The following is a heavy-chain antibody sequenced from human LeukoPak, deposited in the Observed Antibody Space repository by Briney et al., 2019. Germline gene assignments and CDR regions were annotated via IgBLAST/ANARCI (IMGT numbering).Heavy chain of an antibody. Sequence: SSETLSLTCTVSGGSISSYYWSWIRQPAGKGLEWIGRIYTSGSTNYNPSLKSRVTTSVDTSKNQFSLKLSSVTAADTAVYYCAREPSGHTLGIGLGPPFDIWGQGTMVTVSS. CDR3: AREPSGHTLGIGLGPPFDI. CDR1: GGSISSYY. V-gene: IGHV4-4*07. CDR2: IYTSGST. D-gene: IGHD2-15*01. J-gene: IGHJ3*02.